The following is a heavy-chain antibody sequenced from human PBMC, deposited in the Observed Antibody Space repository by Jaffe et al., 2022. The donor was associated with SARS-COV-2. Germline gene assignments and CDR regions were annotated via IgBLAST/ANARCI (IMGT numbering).Heavy chain of an antibody. CDR1: GDSVSGERDY. D-gene: IGHD2-15*01. J-gene: IGHJ5*02. Sequence: QVQLQESGPGLVKPSQTLSLTCSVSGDSVSGERDYWSWIRQPAGKGLEWIGRIHARGSTFYNPSLKSRVTISIDTSKNQFSLKLNSVTAADTAVYYCAKFVAISPLSRWFDPWGQGTLVTVSS. V-gene: IGHV4-61*02. CDR2: IHARGST. CDR3: AKFVAISPLSRWFDP.